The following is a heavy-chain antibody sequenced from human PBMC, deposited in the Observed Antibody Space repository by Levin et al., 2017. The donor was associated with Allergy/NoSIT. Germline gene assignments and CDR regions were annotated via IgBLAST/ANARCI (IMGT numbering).Heavy chain of an antibody. Sequence: ASVMVSCKASGYTFTDYYMNWVRQAPGQGLEWMGRINPNSGGTSYAQNFQGRVSMTRDTSISTAYMDLNGLTSDDTAVYYCARGRIIAAPGRDLDYWGQGTLVTVSS. D-gene: IGHD6-13*01. CDR2: INPNSGGT. CDR3: ARGRIIAAPGRDLDY. V-gene: IGHV1-2*06. J-gene: IGHJ4*02. CDR1: GYTFTDYY.